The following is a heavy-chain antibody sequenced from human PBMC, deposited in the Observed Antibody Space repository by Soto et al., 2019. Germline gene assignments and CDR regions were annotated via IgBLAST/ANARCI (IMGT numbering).Heavy chain of an antibody. CDR2: IYYSGNT. D-gene: IGHD1-1*01. CDR1: GGSITTGGRY. CDR3: AQALVFTGGDGFDI. V-gene: IGHV4-31*02. J-gene: IGHJ3*02. Sequence: QVRLQEWGPGLVKPSQTLSLKCSVSGGSITTGGRYWSWIRQLPGKGREWIGDIYYSGNTYYNASLKSRVTISVDAAKNQFSLKLSSVTAADTAVYYCAQALVFTGGDGFDIWGQGRLVTVSS.